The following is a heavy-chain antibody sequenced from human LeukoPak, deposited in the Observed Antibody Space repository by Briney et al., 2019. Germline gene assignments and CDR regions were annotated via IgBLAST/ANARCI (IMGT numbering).Heavy chain of an antibody. CDR3: ARDLKRWELLPGDAFDI. D-gene: IGHD1-26*01. Sequence: PGGSLRLSCAASGFTVSSNYMSWVRQAPGKGLEWVVNIKQDGSEKYYVDSVKGRFTISRDNAKNSLYLQMNSLRAEDTAVYYCARDLKRWELLPGDAFDIWGQETMVTVSS. V-gene: IGHV3-7*01. J-gene: IGHJ3*02. CDR1: GFTVSSNY. CDR2: IKQDGSEK.